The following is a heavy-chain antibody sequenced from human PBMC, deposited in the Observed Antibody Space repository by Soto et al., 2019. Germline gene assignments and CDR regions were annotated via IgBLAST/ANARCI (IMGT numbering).Heavy chain of an antibody. CDR1: GGAVSSGTYY. CDR3: TRGPPRVQWFDP. CDR2: IYFTGST. Sequence: PSGTLSLTCTVSGGAVSSGTYYWSWIRQPPGKGLEWIGHIYFTGSTNYNPSLKSRVTMSLDTSRNQFSLKLSSVTAADTAVYYCTRGPPRVQWFDPWGLGTLVTVSS. J-gene: IGHJ5*02. V-gene: IGHV4-61*01.